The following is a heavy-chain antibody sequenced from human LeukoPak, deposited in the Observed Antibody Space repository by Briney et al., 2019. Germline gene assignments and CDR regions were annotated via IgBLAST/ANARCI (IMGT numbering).Heavy chain of an antibody. CDR1: GFTFSTCS. V-gene: IGHV3-21*01. CDR3: AREEGYCNSSSCYGEAFDI. J-gene: IGHJ3*02. CDR2: ISSSSTYI. D-gene: IGHD2-2*01. Sequence: GGSLRLSCAASGFTFSTCSMNWVRQAPGKGLEWVSSISSSSTYIYYADSVKGRFTISRDNAKNSLYLQMNSLRAEDTAVYYCAREEGYCNSSSCYGEAFDIWGQGTMVTVSS.